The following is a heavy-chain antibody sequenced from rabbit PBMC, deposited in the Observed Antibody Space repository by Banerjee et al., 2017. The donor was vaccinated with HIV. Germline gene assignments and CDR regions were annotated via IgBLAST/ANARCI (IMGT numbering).Heavy chain of an antibody. CDR1: GFDLSSYYY. D-gene: IGHD8-1*01. J-gene: IGHJ6*01. CDR3: ARGGTGYVGGGYVGDL. Sequence: QSLEESGGGLVKPEGSLTLTCKASGFDLSSYYYMCWVRQAPGKGLEWIACIYAGSSGSTYYASWAKGRFTISKTSSTTVTLQMTSLTAADTATYFCARGGTGYVGGGYVGDLWGQGTLVTVS. CDR2: IYAGSSGST. V-gene: IGHV1S40*01.